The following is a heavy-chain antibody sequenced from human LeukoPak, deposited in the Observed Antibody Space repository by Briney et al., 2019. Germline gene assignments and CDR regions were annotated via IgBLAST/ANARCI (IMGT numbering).Heavy chain of an antibody. V-gene: IGHV3-66*01. CDR3: ARAIWGDGYNRPYFDY. CDR2: IYSGGST. J-gene: IGHJ4*02. CDR1: GFTVSSNY. Sequence: GSLRLSCAASGFTVSSNYMSWVRQAPVKGPEGVSVIYSGGSTYYADSVKGRFTISRDNSKNTLYLQMNSLRAEDTAVYYCARAIWGDGYNRPYFDYWGQATLVTVSS. D-gene: IGHD5-24*01.